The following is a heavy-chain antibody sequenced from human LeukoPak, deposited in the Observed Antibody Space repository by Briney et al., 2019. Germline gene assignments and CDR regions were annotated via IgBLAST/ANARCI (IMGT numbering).Heavy chain of an antibody. D-gene: IGHD6-19*01. Sequence: GGSLRLSCAASGLTFSNFAMTWVRQAPGKGLEWVSAISGRGSSTYYADSVKGRFTISRDNSKKKLFLQMNSLGAEDTAVYYRAKDAQWLALNAFDIWGQGTMVTVSS. CDR1: GLTFSNFA. CDR3: AKDAQWLALNAFDI. V-gene: IGHV3-23*01. CDR2: ISGRGSST. J-gene: IGHJ3*02.